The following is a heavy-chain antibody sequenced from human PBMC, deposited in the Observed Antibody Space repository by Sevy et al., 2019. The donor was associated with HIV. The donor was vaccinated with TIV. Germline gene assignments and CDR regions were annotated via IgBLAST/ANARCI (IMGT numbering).Heavy chain of an antibody. CDR3: TTDHRRDGIVVVPFEY. CDR2: IRSKAGGGTT. CDR1: GFTFSNAW. D-gene: IGHD2-15*01. J-gene: IGHJ4*02. Sequence: GESLKISCAASGFTFSNAWMSWVRQSPGKGLEWVGRIRSKAGGGTTDYATIVKGKFTISRDDSRDILNLQLNSLETEDTAVYYCTTDHRRDGIVVVPFEYWGQGTLVTVSS. V-gene: IGHV3-15*01.